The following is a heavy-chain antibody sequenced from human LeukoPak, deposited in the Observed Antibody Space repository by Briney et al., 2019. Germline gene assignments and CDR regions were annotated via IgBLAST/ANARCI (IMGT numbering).Heavy chain of an antibody. CDR3: AKAGGYDSSGYGDH. CDR2: ISQDGKSK. CDR1: GFTFSRYG. Sequence: GGSLRLSCAASGFTFSRYGIHWVRQAPGKGLEWVAVISQDGKSKYYADSVKGRFTISKDNSKSTLYLQMNSLRVEDTAVYYCAKAGGYDSSGYGDHWGQGTLVTVSS. J-gene: IGHJ4*02. V-gene: IGHV3-30*18. D-gene: IGHD3-22*01.